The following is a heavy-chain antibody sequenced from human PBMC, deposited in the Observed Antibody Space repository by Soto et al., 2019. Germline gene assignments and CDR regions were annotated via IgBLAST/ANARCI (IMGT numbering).Heavy chain of an antibody. V-gene: IGHV3-11*01. Sequence: QVQLVESGGGLVKPGGSLRLSCAASGFTFSDYYMSWIRQAPGKGLEWVSYISSSGSTIYYADSVKGRFTISRDNAKNTLYLQMNSLRAEDTAVYYCARDRHYGDYVPATFDPWGQGTLVTVSS. D-gene: IGHD4-17*01. CDR3: ARDRHYGDYVPATFDP. J-gene: IGHJ5*02. CDR2: ISSSGSTI. CDR1: GFTFSDYY.